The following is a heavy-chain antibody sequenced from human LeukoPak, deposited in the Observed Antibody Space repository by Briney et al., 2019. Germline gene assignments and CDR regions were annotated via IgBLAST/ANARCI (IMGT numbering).Heavy chain of an antibody. V-gene: IGHV4-34*01. J-gene: IGHJ6*03. CDR2: INHSGST. CDR3: ARGFRSDYYYYYMDV. CDR1: GGSFSGYY. Sequence: SETLSLTCAVYGGSFSGYYWSWIRQPPGKGLEWIGEINHSGSTNYNPSLKRRVTISVDTCKNQFSLKLSSVPAADTAVYYCARGFRSDYYYYYMDVWGKGTTVTVSS.